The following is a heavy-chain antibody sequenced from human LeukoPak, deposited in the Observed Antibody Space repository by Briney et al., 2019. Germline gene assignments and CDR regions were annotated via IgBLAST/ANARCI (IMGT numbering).Heavy chain of an antibody. V-gene: IGHV3-74*01. CDR2: INSDETST. CDR1: GFTFSNYW. D-gene: IGHD2-15*01. CDR3: ARARLYCSGGNCYQHFDY. J-gene: IGHJ4*02. Sequence: PGGSLRLSCAASGFTFSNYWMHWVRQAPGKGLVWVSRINSDETSTTYADSVKGRFTISRDNAKNTLYLQMNSLRAEDTAVYYCARARLYCSGGNCYQHFDYWGQGTLVTVSS.